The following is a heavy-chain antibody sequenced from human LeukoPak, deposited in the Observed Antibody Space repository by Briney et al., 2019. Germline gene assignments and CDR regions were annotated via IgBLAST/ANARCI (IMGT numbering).Heavy chain of an antibody. V-gene: IGHV3-23*01. CDR2: ISGNGLQI. CDR3: ARDVTALDS. D-gene: IGHD2-2*01. J-gene: IGHJ4*02. Sequence: GGSLRLSCAASGLTFSYSALSWVRQAPGKGLQWVSSISGNGLQIRYADSVKGRFTVSRDNSKNTLYLQMNSLRADDTAVYYCARDVTALDSWGQGTLVTVSS. CDR1: GLTFSYSA.